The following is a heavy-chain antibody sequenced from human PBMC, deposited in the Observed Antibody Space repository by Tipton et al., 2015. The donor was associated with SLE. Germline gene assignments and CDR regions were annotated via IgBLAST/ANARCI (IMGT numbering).Heavy chain of an antibody. Sequence: RSLRLSCAASGFTFDYYAMHWVRQAPGKGLEWVAGISWTSGSIGYADSVKGRFTISRDNSKNTLHLQMNSLRAEDTAVYYCAREELLLDAFDIWGQETMVTVSS. CDR1: GFTFDYYA. CDR2: ISWTSGSI. V-gene: IGHV3-9*01. J-gene: IGHJ3*02. D-gene: IGHD2-21*02. CDR3: AREELLLDAFDI.